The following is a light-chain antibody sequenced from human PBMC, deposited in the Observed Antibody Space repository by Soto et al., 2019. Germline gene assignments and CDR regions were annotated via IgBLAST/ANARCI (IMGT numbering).Light chain of an antibody. CDR2: GDN. CDR1: RSNIGNNH. J-gene: IGLJ2*01. Sequence: QSVLTQLPSASGTPGQRVTMSCSGSRSNIGNNHVNWYQHLPGTAPKLLVYGDNQRPSGVPDRFSGSKSGTSASLAISGLQPEDEADYYCALWDDSLNGRVFGGGTKLTVL. CDR3: ALWDDSLNGRV. V-gene: IGLV1-44*01.